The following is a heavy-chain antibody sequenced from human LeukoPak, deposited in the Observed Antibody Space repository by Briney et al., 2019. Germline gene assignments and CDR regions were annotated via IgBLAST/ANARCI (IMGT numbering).Heavy chain of an antibody. V-gene: IGHV1-2*02. CDR1: GYTFTSYG. CDR3: ARAAGFWSGQDYYMDV. J-gene: IGHJ6*03. D-gene: IGHD3-3*01. Sequence: ASVKVSCKASGYTFTSYGISWVRQAPGQGLEWMGWINPNSGGTNFAQKFQGRITMTRDTSISTAYMELSSLRSDDTAVYYCARAAGFWSGQDYYMDVWGKGTTVTVSS. CDR2: INPNSGGT.